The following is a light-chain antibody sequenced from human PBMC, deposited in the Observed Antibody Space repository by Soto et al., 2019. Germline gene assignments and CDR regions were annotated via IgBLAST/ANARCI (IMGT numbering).Light chain of an antibody. CDR3: CSYAGSTTRVL. CDR2: KVS. CDR1: SSDVDTYKY. Sequence: QSVLTQPASVSGSPGQSIIISCTGTSSDVDTYKYVSWYQQHPGKAPKLMIYKVSHRPSGVSDRFSGSKSGNTASLTISGLQAEDEADYYCCSYAGSTTRVLFGGGTKVTVL. V-gene: IGLV2-14*01. J-gene: IGLJ2*01.